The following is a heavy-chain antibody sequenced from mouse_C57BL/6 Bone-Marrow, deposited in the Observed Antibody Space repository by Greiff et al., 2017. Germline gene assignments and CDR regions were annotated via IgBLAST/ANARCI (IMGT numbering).Heavy chain of an antibody. CDR2: IYPGSGST. J-gene: IGHJ4*01. D-gene: IGHD2-4*01. Sequence: QVQLQQPGAELVKPGASVKMSCKASGYTFTSYWITWVKQRPGQGLEWIGDIYPGSGSTNYNEKFKSKATLTVDTSSSTAYMQLSSLTSEDSAVYYCARSRLRPRYYYAMDYWGQGTSVTVSS. V-gene: IGHV1-55*01. CDR1: GYTFTSYW. CDR3: ARSRLRPRYYYAMDY.